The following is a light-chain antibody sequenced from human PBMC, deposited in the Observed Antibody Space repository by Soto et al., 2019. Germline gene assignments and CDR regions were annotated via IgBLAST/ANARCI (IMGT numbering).Light chain of an antibody. CDR1: QSVGSY. CDR3: QQRSAWPAT. CDR2: DAS. V-gene: IGKV3-11*01. J-gene: IGKJ3*01. Sequence: EVVLTQSPATLSLSPGERATLSCRASQSVGSYLAWYQQKPGQAPRLLIYDASNRATGVPARFSGSGSGTAFTLHIVSLDPEVFAVYYFQQRSAWPATFGPGTKVEI.